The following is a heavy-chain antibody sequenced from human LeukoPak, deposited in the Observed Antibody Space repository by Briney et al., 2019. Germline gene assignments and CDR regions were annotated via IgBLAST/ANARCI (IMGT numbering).Heavy chain of an antibody. CDR2: ISGSGGST. D-gene: IGHD5-24*01. CDR3: AKGLRRWLQLPDYFGY. Sequence: GGSLRLSCAASGFTFSSYAMSWVRQAPGKGLDGVSAISGSGGSTYYADSVKGRFTISRDNSKNTLYLQMNSLRAEDTAVYYCAKGLRRWLQLPDYFGYWGQGTLVTVSS. J-gene: IGHJ4*02. CDR1: GFTFSSYA. V-gene: IGHV3-23*01.